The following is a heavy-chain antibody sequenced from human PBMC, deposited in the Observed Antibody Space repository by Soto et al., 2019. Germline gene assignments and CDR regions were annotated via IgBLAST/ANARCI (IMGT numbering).Heavy chain of an antibody. V-gene: IGHV4-34*01. J-gene: IGHJ4*02. CDR3: ARGLKLKSSLYYYDSSGPLGY. CDR1: GGSFSGYY. Sequence: SETLSLTCAVYGGSFSGYYWSWIRQPPGKGLEWIGEINHSGSTNYNPSLKSRVTISVDTSKNQFSLKLSSVTAADTAVYYCARGLKLKSSLYYYDSSGPLGYWGQGTLVTVSS. CDR2: INHSGST. D-gene: IGHD3-22*01.